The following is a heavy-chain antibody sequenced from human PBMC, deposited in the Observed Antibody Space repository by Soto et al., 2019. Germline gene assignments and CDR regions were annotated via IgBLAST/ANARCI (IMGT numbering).Heavy chain of an antibody. D-gene: IGHD6-13*01. V-gene: IGHV1-69*02. J-gene: IGHJ6*02. Sequence: QVQLVQSGAEVKKPGSSVKVSCKASGGTFSSYTISWVRQAPGQGLEWMGRIIPILGIANYAQKFQGRVTITADKSTSTAYMELSSLRSEDTAGYYCAGGSWYGMAYYYYGMDVWGQGTTVTVSS. CDR3: AGGSWYGMAYYYYGMDV. CDR1: GGTFSSYT. CDR2: IIPILGIA.